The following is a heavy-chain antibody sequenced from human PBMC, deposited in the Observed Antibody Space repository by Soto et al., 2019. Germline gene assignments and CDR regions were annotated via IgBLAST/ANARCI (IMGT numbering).Heavy chain of an antibody. CDR1: GYTFSSYS. CDR2: INASGGST. Sequence: QVQLVQSGAEVKKPGASVKVSCKASGYTFSSYSMHWVRQVPGQGLEWMGIINASGGSTLYAQKFQGRVTRTRDRSTSTVYMELSSLRSEDTAVYYCAREPARGYVDYWGQGTLVTVSS. V-gene: IGHV1-46*03. J-gene: IGHJ4*02. CDR3: AREPARGYVDY.